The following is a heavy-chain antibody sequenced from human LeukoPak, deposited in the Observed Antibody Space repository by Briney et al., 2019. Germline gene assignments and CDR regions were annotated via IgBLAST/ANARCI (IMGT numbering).Heavy chain of an antibody. CDR2: ISSSSSYI. D-gene: IGHD3-16*02. CDR1: GFTFSSYS. J-gene: IGHJ4*02. CDR3: ARDRDYDYVWGSYRYTSYFDY. Sequence: GGSLRLSCAASGFTFSSYSMNWVRQAPGKGLEWVSSISSSSSYIYYADSVKGRFTISRDNAKNSLYLQMNSLRAEDTAVYYCARDRDYDYVWGSYRYTSYFDYWGQGTLVTVSS. V-gene: IGHV3-21*01.